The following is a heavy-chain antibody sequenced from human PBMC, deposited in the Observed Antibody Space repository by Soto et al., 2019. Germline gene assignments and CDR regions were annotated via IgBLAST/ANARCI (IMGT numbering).Heavy chain of an antibody. CDR2: IYYSGST. V-gene: IGHV4-59*08. CDR3: ARGYFPHFDY. CDR1: GGSISSYY. D-gene: IGHD5-18*01. J-gene: IGHJ4*02. Sequence: PSETLSLTCTVSGGSISSYYWSWIRQPPGKGLEWIGYIYYSGSTNYNPSLKSRVTISVDTSKNQFSLKLSSVTAADTAVYYCARGYFPHFDYWGQGTLVTVS.